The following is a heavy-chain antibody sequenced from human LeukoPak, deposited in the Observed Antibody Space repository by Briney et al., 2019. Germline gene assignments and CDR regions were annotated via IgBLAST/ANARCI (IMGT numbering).Heavy chain of an antibody. CDR2: IRYDGSNK. CDR3: AKDRPAATGYYYYYYMDV. Sequence: PGGSLRLSCAASGFTFSSYGMHWVRQAPGKGLEWVAFIRYDGSNKYYADSVKGRFTISRDNSKNTLYLQMNSLRAEDTAVYYCAKDRPAATGYYYYYYMDVWGKVTTVTVSS. J-gene: IGHJ6*03. D-gene: IGHD2-2*01. V-gene: IGHV3-30*02. CDR1: GFTFSSYG.